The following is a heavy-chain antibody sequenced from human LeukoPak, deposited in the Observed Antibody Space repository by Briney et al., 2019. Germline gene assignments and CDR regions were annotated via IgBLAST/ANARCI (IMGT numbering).Heavy chain of an antibody. D-gene: IGHD6-19*01. CDR1: GFTFSSYS. V-gene: IGHV3-21*01. CDR3: ARGGSSGWYWRDY. CDR2: ISSSSSYI. J-gene: IGHJ4*02. Sequence: GGSLRLSCAASGFTFSSYSMNWVRQAPGKGLEWVSSISSSSSYIYYADSVKGRFTISRDNAKNSLYLQMNSLRAEDTAVYYCARGGSSGWYWRDYWGQGTLVTVSS.